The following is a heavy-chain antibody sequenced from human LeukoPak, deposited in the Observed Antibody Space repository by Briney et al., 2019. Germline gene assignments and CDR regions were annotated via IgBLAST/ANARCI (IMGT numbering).Heavy chain of an antibody. Sequence: SVKVSCKASGGTFISYAISWVRQAPGQGLEWMGGIIPIFGTANYAQKFQGRVTITADESASTAYMELSSLRSEDTAVYYCARDGYYDSSGYKGNAFDIWGQGTMVTVSS. CDR2: IIPIFGTA. D-gene: IGHD3-22*01. V-gene: IGHV1-69*13. CDR1: GGTFISYA. J-gene: IGHJ3*02. CDR3: ARDGYYDSSGYKGNAFDI.